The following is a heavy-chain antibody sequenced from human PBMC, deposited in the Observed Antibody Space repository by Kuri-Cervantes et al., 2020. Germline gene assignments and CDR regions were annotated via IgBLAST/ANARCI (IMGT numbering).Heavy chain of an antibody. CDR2: IIPIFGTT. V-gene: IGHV1-69*13. D-gene: IGHD3-10*01. CDR3: ARVKSSITMVQGVIITSSPHYYMDV. Sequence: SGKVSCKASGGTFSSYAISWVRQAPGQGLEWMGGIIPIFGTTNYAQKFKGRVTITADESTSTAYMELSSLRSEDTAVYYCARVKSSITMVQGVIITSSPHYYMDVWGKGTTVTDSS. J-gene: IGHJ6*03. CDR1: GGTFSSYA.